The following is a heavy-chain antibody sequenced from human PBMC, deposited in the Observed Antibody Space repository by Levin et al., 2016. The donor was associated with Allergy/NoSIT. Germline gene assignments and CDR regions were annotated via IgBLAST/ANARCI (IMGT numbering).Heavy chain of an antibody. J-gene: IGHJ4*02. CDR3: ARGGTGTGRYDY. D-gene: IGHD1-14*01. CDR1: GFTFNDYS. CDR2: INSGSDYI. V-gene: IGHV3-21*01. Sequence: GESLKISCVASGFTFNDYSMNWVRQAPGKGLEWVSSINSGSDYIKYADSVKGRFTISRDNAKNSLFLQMSSLRAEDTAVYYCARGGTGTGRYDYWGQGTLVTVSS.